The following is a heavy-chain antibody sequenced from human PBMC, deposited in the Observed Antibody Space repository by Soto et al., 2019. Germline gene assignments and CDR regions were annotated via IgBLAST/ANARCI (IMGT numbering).Heavy chain of an antibody. CDR2: ITGSGGSI. CDR1: GFTFSTTA. J-gene: IGHJ4*02. V-gene: IGHV3-23*01. CDR3: AKTSLFGVIIAAFDF. D-gene: IGHD3-3*01. Sequence: EVQLLQSGGGLVPPGGSLRLSCTASGFTFSTTAMNWVRQAPGKGLECVSTITGSGGSINYADSVKGRFTVSRDNSKNTVFLQLNSLRADDTAIYYCAKTSLFGVIIAAFDFWGQGTPVTVSS.